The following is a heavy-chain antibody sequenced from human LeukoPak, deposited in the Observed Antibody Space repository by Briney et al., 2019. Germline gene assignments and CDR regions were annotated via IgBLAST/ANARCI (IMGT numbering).Heavy chain of an antibody. CDR1: GYTFTSYG. J-gene: IGHJ6*03. D-gene: IGHD3-3*01. V-gene: IGHV1-18*01. Sequence: ASVKVSCKASGYTFTSYGISWVRQAPGQGLEWMGWISAYNGNTNYAQELQGRVTMTTDTSTSTAYMELRSLRSDDTAVYYCARDYYDFWSGYHTYYYYYMDVWGKGTTVTVSS. CDR3: ARDYYDFWSGYHTYYYYYMDV. CDR2: ISAYNGNT.